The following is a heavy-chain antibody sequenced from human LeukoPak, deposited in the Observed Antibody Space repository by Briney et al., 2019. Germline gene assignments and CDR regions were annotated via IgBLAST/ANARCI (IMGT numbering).Heavy chain of an antibody. CDR3: ARGGIAARSPFDY. Sequence: GGSLRLSCAASGFTFSSYAMHWVRQAPGKGLEWVAVISYDGSNKYYADSVKGRFTISRDNSKNTLYLQMNSLRAEDTAVYYCARGGIAARSPFDYWGQGTLVTVSS. CDR2: ISYDGSNK. D-gene: IGHD6-6*01. J-gene: IGHJ4*02. CDR1: GFTFSSYA. V-gene: IGHV3-30-3*01.